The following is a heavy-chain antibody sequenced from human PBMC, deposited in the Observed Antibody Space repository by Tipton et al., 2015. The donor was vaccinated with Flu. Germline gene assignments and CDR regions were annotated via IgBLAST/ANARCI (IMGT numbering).Heavy chain of an antibody. D-gene: IGHD3-22*01. CDR2: IYPGDSDS. V-gene: IGHV5-51*03. Sequence: VQLVQSGAELKEPGESLKISCKGSGYSFSNYWIAWVRQTPGKGLEWLGIIYPGDSDSKYSPSFLGQVTFSADKSISTTYLQWSSLKASDTAIYYCARLLRESSGYSSFDHWGQGTLVSVSS. J-gene: IGHJ5*02. CDR1: GYSFSNYW. CDR3: ARLLRESSGYSSFDH.